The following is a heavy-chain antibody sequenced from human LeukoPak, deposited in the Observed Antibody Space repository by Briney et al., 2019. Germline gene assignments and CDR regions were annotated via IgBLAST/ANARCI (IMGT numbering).Heavy chain of an antibody. Sequence: PSETLSLTCTVSGGSISGYYWSWIRQPPGKELEWIGYIFYSGSTNYNPSLKSRVTISVDTSKNQFSLKLSSVTAADTAVYYCARGEWDLLFDYWGQGTLVTVSS. D-gene: IGHD1-26*01. J-gene: IGHJ4*02. CDR1: GGSISGYY. CDR2: IFYSGST. V-gene: IGHV4-59*01. CDR3: ARGEWDLLFDY.